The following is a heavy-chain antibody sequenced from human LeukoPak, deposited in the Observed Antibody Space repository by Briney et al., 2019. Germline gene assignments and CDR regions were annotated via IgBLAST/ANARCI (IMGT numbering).Heavy chain of an antibody. Sequence: ASVKVSCKASGCTFTSYYMHWVRQAPGQGLEWMGIINPSGGSTSYAQKFQGRVTMTRDTSTSAVYMELSSLRSEDTAVYYCARDLGGSCIDYWGQGTLVTVSS. J-gene: IGHJ4*02. CDR3: ARDLGGSCIDY. D-gene: IGHD2-15*01. CDR2: INPSGGST. CDR1: GCTFTSYY. V-gene: IGHV1-46*01.